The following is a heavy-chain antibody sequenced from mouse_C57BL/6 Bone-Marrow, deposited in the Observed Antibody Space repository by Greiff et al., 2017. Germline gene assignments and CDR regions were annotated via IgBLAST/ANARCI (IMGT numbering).Heavy chain of an antibody. V-gene: IGHV1-64*01. CDR2: IHPNSGST. J-gene: IGHJ4*01. D-gene: IGHD1-1*01. Sequence: QVHVKQPGAELVKPGASVKLSCKASGYTFTSYWMHWVKQRPGQGLEWIGMIHPNSGSTNYNEKFKSKATLTVDKSSSTAYMQLSSLTSEDSAVYYCARYYYYGSSYAMDYWGQGTSVTVSS. CDR1: GYTFTSYW. CDR3: ARYYYYGSSYAMDY.